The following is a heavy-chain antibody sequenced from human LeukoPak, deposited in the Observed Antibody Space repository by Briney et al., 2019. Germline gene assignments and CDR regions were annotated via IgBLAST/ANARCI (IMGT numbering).Heavy chain of an antibody. V-gene: IGHV1-8*03. Sequence: ASVKVSCKASGYTFSNNDINWVRQATGQGLEWMGWMNPISGNTGFAQKFQGRVTITRITSISTAYMEMSSLRSDDTAVYYCVRGAKCSGADCDSTMEYVYYFDYWGQGTLVTVSS. CDR3: VRGAKCSGADCDSTMEYVYYFDY. CDR2: MNPISGNT. J-gene: IGHJ4*02. CDR1: GYTFSNND. D-gene: IGHD6-25*01.